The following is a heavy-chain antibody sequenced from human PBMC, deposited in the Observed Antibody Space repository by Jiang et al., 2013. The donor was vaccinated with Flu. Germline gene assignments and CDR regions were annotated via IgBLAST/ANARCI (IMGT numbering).Heavy chain of an antibody. V-gene: IGHV3-64D*06. CDR3: VKEKWLRSYYFDY. CDR1: GFPFSDYA. D-gene: IGHD5-12*01. J-gene: IGHJ4*02. Sequence: PWGPLRLSCSASGFPFSDYALHWVRQAPGKGLEFVSAISTNGGSTYYADSVKGRFTISRDNSKNTLYLQMSSLRLEDTAVYYCVKEKWLRSYYFDYWGQGTLVTVSS. CDR2: ISTNGGST.